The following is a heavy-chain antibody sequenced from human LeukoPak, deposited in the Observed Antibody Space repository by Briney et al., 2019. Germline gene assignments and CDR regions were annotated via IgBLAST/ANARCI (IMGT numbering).Heavy chain of an antibody. D-gene: IGHD5-24*01. Sequence: GGSLRLSCAASGFTFTRFNMNWVRQAPGKGLELVSSISTSGTYIYYADSVKGRFTISRDNAKNSLYLQMNILRDEDTAVYYCARDIDVRDAFDIWGQGTMVTVSS. J-gene: IGHJ3*02. CDR1: GFTFTRFN. CDR2: ISTSGTYI. V-gene: IGHV3-21*01. CDR3: ARDIDVRDAFDI.